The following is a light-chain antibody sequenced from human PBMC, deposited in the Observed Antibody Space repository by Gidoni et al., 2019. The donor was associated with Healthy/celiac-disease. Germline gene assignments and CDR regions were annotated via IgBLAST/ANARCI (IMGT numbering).Light chain of an antibody. CDR3: QQSYSTPPEGT. J-gene: IGKJ1*01. V-gene: IGKV1-39*01. CDR1: QSISSY. Sequence: DIQMTQSPSSLSASVGDRVTITCRASQSISSYLNCYQQKPGKAPKLLIYAASSLQSGVPSRFSGSGSGTDFTLTISSLQPEDFATYYCQQSYSTPPEGTFGQGTKVEIK. CDR2: AAS.